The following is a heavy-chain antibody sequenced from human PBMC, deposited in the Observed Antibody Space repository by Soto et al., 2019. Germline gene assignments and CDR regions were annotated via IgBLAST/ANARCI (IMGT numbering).Heavy chain of an antibody. CDR3: GSLTNTRNSDAFDI. Sequence: EVQLVESGGGLVQPGGSLRLSCAASGFTFSSYSMNWVRQAPGKGLEWVSYISSSSSTIYYADSVKGRFTISRDNAKNSLYLQMNSLRDEDTVVYYCGSLTNTRNSDAFDIWGQGTMVTVSS. CDR1: GFTFSSYS. D-gene: IGHD4-17*01. V-gene: IGHV3-48*02. J-gene: IGHJ3*02. CDR2: ISSSSSTI.